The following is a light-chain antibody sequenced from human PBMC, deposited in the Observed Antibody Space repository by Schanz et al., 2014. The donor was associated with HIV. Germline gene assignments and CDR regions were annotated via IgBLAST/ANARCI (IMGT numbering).Light chain of an antibody. V-gene: IGLV1-44*01. Sequence: QSVLTQPPSASGTPGQRVTISCSGSSSNIGSNTVNWYQQLPGTAPKLLIYSNNQRPSGVPDRFSVSKSGTSASLAITGLQSGDEADYYCQSYDSSLTTWVFGGGTKLTVL. CDR1: SSNIGSNT. CDR2: SNN. CDR3: QSYDSSLTTWV. J-gene: IGLJ3*02.